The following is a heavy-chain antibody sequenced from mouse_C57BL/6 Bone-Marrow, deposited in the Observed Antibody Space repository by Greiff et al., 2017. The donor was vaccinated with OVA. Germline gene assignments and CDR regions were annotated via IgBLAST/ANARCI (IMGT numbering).Heavy chain of an antibody. V-gene: IGHV5-4*01. D-gene: IGHD1-1*01. Sequence: EVKVVESGGGLVKPGGSLKLSCAASGFTFSSYAMSWVRQTPEKRLEWVATISDGGSYTYYPDNVKGRFTISRDNAKNNLYLQMSHLKSEDTAMYYCARDRSYYRSNIFYAMDYWGQGTSVTVSS. CDR1: GFTFSSYA. CDR3: ARDRSYYRSNIFYAMDY. J-gene: IGHJ4*01. CDR2: ISDGGSYT.